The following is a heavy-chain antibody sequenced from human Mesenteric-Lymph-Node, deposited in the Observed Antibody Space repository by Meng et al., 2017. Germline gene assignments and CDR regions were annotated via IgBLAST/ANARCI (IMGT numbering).Heavy chain of an antibody. V-gene: IGHV1-2*06. CDR1: GYIFSDHY. Sequence: ASVKVSCKASGYIFSDHYIQWMRQAPGQGLEWMGRINPISGATNYAQRFQGRVAMTRDTSTSTAHMELSRLGSAVTAVYYCARGFAEDYNGNHVFDSWGQGTLVTVSS. CDR3: ARGFAEDYNGNHVFDS. D-gene: IGHD4-23*01. J-gene: IGHJ4*02. CDR2: INPISGAT.